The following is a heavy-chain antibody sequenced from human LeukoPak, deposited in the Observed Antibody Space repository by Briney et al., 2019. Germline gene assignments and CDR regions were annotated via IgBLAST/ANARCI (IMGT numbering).Heavy chain of an antibody. J-gene: IGHJ4*02. CDR2: ISSSGSTI. CDR1: GFTFSSYS. Sequence: GGSLRLSCAASGFTFSSYSMNWVRQAPGKGLEWISYISSSGSTIYYADSVKGRFTISRDNAEGSLYLQMNSLRDDDTAVYYCARTRITMVRGVIIGFYFDYWGQGTLVTVSS. V-gene: IGHV3-48*02. D-gene: IGHD3-10*01. CDR3: ARTRITMVRGVIIGFYFDY.